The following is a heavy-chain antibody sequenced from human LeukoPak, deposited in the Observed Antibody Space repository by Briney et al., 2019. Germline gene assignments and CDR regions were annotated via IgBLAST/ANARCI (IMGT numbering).Heavy chain of an antibody. Sequence: GRSLRLSCVAAGFTFSSSWMHSVRQDGRNGLVWVSRISGDARNINYADSVRGRFTISRDNAKNTLYLQMNTLRVEDTAVYYCTRDLMDYDVSTGLHHYYMDVWGQGTTVTVSS. CDR2: ISGDARNI. D-gene: IGHD3-9*01. CDR1: GFTFSSSW. CDR3: TRDLMDYDVSTGLHHYYMDV. V-gene: IGHV3-74*01. J-gene: IGHJ6*02.